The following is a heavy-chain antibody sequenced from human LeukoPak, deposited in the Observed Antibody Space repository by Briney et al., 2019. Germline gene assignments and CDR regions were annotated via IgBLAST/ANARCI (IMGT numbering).Heavy chain of an antibody. Sequence: PGGSLRLSCAASGFTFSSYGMHWVRQAPGKGLEWVAVIWYDGSNKYYADSVKGRFTISRDNSKNTLYLQMNSLRAEDTAVYYCARARGGYDFWSGLYYWGQGTLVTVSS. D-gene: IGHD3-3*01. CDR2: IWYDGSNK. J-gene: IGHJ4*02. V-gene: IGHV3-33*01. CDR3: ARARGGYDFWSGLYY. CDR1: GFTFSSYG.